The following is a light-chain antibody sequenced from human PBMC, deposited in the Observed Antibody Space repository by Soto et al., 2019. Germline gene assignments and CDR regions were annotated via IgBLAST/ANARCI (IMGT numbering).Light chain of an antibody. J-gene: IGKJ5*01. CDR2: VAS. V-gene: IGKV1-39*01. CDR3: QQRYGSPLT. Sequence: VHMSLSPASRSASLGERGTITCGASQSISKYLTWYQQKPGQAPNLLIYVASNRPTEVPSRFSGSGSGTDFTLTITSLQPEDFATYYCQQRYGSPLTFGLGTRLEIK. CDR1: QSISKY.